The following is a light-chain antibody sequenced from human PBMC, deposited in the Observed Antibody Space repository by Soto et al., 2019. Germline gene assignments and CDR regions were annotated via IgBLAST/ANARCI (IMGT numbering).Light chain of an antibody. CDR1: QSISSY. J-gene: IGKJ5*01. V-gene: IGKV1-39*01. Sequence: DIPMTQSPSSLSASVGDRVTITCRASQSISSYLNWYQQKPGKAPKLLIYAASSLQSGVPSMFSGSGSGTDFTLTISSLQPEDFATYYCQQSYSTPTITFGQGTRLEIK. CDR3: QQSYSTPTIT. CDR2: AAS.